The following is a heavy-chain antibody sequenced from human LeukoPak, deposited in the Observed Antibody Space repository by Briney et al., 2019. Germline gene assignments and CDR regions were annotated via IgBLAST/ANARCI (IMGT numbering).Heavy chain of an antibody. Sequence: PSQTLSLTCTVSGGSISSGDYYWSWIRQPPGKGLEWIGYIYYSGSTYYNPSLKSRVTISVDTSKNQFSLKLSSVTAADTAVYYCAVWVYGSGSYVNDYWGQGTLVTVSS. J-gene: IGHJ4*02. CDR3: AVWVYGSGSYVNDY. CDR2: IYYSGST. V-gene: IGHV4-30-4*08. CDR1: GGSISSGDYY. D-gene: IGHD3-10*01.